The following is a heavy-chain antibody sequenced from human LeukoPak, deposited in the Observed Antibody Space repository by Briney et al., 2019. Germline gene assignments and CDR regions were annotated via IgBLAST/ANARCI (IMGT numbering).Heavy chain of an antibody. CDR3: ARGPLIAAAGTW. J-gene: IGHJ4*02. Sequence: GSLRLSCAASYFTFTDTWMNWVRQAPGEGLEWVAKINQDGTEKAYVDPVRGRFTISRDNAKNSLFLQMNSLRAEDTAVYYCARGPLIAAAGTWWGQGTLVTVSS. V-gene: IGHV3-7*03. CDR1: YFTFTDTW. CDR2: INQDGTEK. D-gene: IGHD6-13*01.